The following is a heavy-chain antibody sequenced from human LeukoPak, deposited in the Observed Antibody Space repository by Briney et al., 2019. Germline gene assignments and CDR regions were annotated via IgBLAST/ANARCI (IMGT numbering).Heavy chain of an antibody. CDR1: GYTFTSYY. Sequence: GASVKVSCKASGYTFTSYYMHWVRQAPGQGLEWMGIINPSGGSTSYAQKFQGRVTMTRDTSTSTVYMELSSLRSEDTAVYYCAREAYYDSSGYTAEYFQHWGQSTLVTVSS. D-gene: IGHD3-22*01. CDR3: AREAYYDSSGYTAEYFQH. CDR2: INPSGGST. J-gene: IGHJ1*01. V-gene: IGHV1-46*01.